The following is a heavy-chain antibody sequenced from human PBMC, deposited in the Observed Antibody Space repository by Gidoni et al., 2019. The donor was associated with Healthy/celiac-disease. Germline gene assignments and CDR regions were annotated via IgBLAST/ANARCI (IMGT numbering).Heavy chain of an antibody. Sequence: EVQLVQSGAEVKKPGESLTISCKGSGYSFPSYWIGWVRQMPGKGLEWMGLIYPGDSDTRYSPSFQGQVTISADKSISTAYLQWSSLKASDTAMYYCARTPAMVRGVNDAFDIWGQGTMVTVSS. J-gene: IGHJ3*02. CDR1: GYSFPSYW. V-gene: IGHV5-51*03. CDR2: IYPGDSDT. D-gene: IGHD3-10*01. CDR3: ARTPAMVRGVNDAFDI.